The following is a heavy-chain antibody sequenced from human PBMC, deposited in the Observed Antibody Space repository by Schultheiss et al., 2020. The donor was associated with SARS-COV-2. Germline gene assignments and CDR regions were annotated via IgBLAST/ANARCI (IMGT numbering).Heavy chain of an antibody. V-gene: IGHV3-23*01. Sequence: GGSLRLSCAASGFTVSSNYMSWVRQAPGKGLEWVSAISGSGGSTYYADSVKGRFTISRDNAKNSLYLQMNSLRAEDTAVYYCARKRWPDAFDIWGQGTMVTVSS. D-gene: IGHD4-23*01. J-gene: IGHJ3*02. CDR2: ISGSGGST. CDR1: GFTVSSNY. CDR3: ARKRWPDAFDI.